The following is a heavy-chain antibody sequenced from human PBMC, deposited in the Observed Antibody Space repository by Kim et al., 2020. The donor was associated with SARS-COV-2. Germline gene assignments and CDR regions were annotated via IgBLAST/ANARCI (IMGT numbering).Heavy chain of an antibody. Sequence: GGSLRLSCAASGFTFSNAWMSWVRQAPGKGLEWVGRIKSKTDGGTTDYAAPVKGRFTISRDDSKNTLYLQMNSLKTEDTAVYYCTAAYYDFWSGSEFGYWGQGTLVTVSS. V-gene: IGHV3-15*01. J-gene: IGHJ4*02. CDR1: GFTFSNAW. D-gene: IGHD3-3*01. CDR3: TAAYYDFWSGSEFGY. CDR2: IKSKTDGGTT.